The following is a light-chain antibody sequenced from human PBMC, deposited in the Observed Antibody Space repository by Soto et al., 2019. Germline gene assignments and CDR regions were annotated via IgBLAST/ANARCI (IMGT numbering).Light chain of an antibody. CDR3: QTWDTGTWV. Sequence: QLVLTQSPSASASLGASVKLTCTLTSGHSTSAIAWHHQQPEKGPRFLMMINSDGRHIRGDGIPDRYSGSSSGAERYLTISSLQSDDEGDYYCQTWDTGTWVFGGGTKLTVL. V-gene: IGLV4-69*01. J-gene: IGLJ2*01. CDR1: SGHSTSA. CDR2: INSDGRH.